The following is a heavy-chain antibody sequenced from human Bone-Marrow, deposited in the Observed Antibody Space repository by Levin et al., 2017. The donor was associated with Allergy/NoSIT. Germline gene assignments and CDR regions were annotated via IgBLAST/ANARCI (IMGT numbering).Heavy chain of an antibody. D-gene: IGHD1-26*01. CDR1: GFTFNTYA. CDR2: VSTDGDYT. J-gene: IGHJ4*02. V-gene: IGHV3-23*01. CDR3: AKDDGAAYYSFDS. Sequence: GGSLRLSCAASGFTFNTYAMNWVRQAPGQGLEWVSSVSTDGDYTFYADSVKRRFTISRDNSRNTLFRQMNSLGAEDTALYYCAKDDGAAYYSFDSWGQGTLVTVSS.